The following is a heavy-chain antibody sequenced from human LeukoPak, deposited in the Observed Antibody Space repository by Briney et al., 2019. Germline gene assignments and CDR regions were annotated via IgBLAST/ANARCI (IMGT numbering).Heavy chain of an antibody. CDR3: AKSWNYYDSSGDDALDI. CDR1: GFTFSTYG. V-gene: IGHV3-23*01. D-gene: IGHD3-22*01. Sequence: GGTLRLSCAASGFTFSTYGINWVRQAPGKGLEWVSGIGGSGIRVYYADSVKGRFTISRDNSKNTLYLQMNSLRVEDTAVYYCAKSWNYYDSSGDDALDIWGQGTMVTVSS. J-gene: IGHJ3*02. CDR2: IGGSGIRV.